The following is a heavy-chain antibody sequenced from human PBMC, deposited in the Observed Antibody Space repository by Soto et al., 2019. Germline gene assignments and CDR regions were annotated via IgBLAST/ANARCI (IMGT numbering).Heavy chain of an antibody. D-gene: IGHD3-22*01. Sequence: ASVKGSWKAAGYAFTVYYMRWRRHTPGQGLEWMGIINPSGGSTSYAQKFQGRVTMTRDTSTSTVYMELSSLRSEDTAVYYCARSYDSSGYYYAFDIWGHRTIVTVTS. CDR3: ARSYDSSGYYYAFDI. CDR2: INPSGGST. J-gene: IGHJ3*02. CDR1: GYAFTVYY. V-gene: IGHV1-46*01.